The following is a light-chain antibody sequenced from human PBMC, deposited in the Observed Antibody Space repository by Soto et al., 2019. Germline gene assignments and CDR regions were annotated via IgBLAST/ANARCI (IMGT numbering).Light chain of an antibody. Sequence: EIVLTQSPGTLSLSPGERATLSCRASQSVSSSYLAWYQQKPGQAPRLLIYGPSSRATGIPDRFSGSGSGTDFTLTISRLEPEDFAVYYCQQYGSSPQSFGQGTRLEIK. CDR3: QQYGSSPQS. J-gene: IGKJ5*01. CDR1: QSVSSSY. CDR2: GPS. V-gene: IGKV3-20*01.